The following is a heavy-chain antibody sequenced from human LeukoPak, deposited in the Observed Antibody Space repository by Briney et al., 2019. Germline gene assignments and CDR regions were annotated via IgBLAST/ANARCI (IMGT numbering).Heavy chain of an antibody. CDR1: GGTFSSYA. J-gene: IGHJ4*02. V-gene: IGHV1-69*04. CDR2: IIPILGIA. Sequence: SVKVSCKASGGTFSSYAISWVRQAPGQGLEWMGRIIPILGIANYAQKFQGRVTITADKSTSTAYMELSSLRSEDTAVYYCARAVSGVDFDYWGQGTLVTVSS. CDR3: ARAVSGVDFDY. D-gene: IGHD2/OR15-2a*01.